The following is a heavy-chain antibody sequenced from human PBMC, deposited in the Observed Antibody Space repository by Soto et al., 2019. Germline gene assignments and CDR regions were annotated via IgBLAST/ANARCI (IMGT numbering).Heavy chain of an antibody. D-gene: IGHD6-19*01. CDR2: ISGSGGST. V-gene: IGHV3-23*01. Sequence: PGGSLRLSCTASGFTFSSYAVHWVRQAPGKGLEWVSAISGSGGSTYYADSVKGRFTISRDNSKNTLYLQMNSLRAEDTAVYYCAKPLGSGWYWDYWGQGTLVTVSS. J-gene: IGHJ4*02. CDR3: AKPLGSGWYWDY. CDR1: GFTFSSYA.